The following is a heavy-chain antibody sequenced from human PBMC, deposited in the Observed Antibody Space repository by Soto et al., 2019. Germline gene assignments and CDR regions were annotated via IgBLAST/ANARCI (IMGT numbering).Heavy chain of an antibody. CDR2: INPSGGST. J-gene: IGHJ5*02. D-gene: IGHD6-19*01. Sequence: ASVKVSCKASGYTFTSYYMHWVRQAPGQGLEWMGIINPSGGSTSYAQKFQGRVTMTRDKSTSTVYMELSSLRSGDTAVYYCARERSGTPHAHWFQPWGQGTLVTVSS. CDR1: GYTFTSYY. CDR3: ARERSGTPHAHWFQP. V-gene: IGHV1-46*01.